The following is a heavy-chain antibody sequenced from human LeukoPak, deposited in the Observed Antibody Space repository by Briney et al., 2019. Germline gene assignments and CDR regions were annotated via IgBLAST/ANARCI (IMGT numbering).Heavy chain of an antibody. V-gene: IGHV1-69*04. Sequence: ASVKVSCKASGYTFTGYYMHWVRQAPGQGLEWMGRIIPILGIANYAQKFQGRVTITADKSTSTVYMELSSLRSEDTAVYYCARDDPHGGNMYRPPSDYYYYGMDVWGQGTTVTVSS. D-gene: IGHD4-23*01. CDR1: GYTFTGYY. CDR2: IIPILGIA. J-gene: IGHJ6*02. CDR3: ARDDPHGGNMYRPPSDYYYYGMDV.